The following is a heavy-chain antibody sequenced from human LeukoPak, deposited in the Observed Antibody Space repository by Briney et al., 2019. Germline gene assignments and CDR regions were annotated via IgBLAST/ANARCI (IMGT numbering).Heavy chain of an antibody. D-gene: IGHD1-26*01. Sequence: GRSLRLSCAASGFTFSSYGMHWVRQAPDKGLEWVAVISYDGSNKYYADSVKGRFTISRDNSKNTLYLQMNSLRAEDTAVYYCAKSGESYENYYYYGMDVWGQGTTVTVSS. J-gene: IGHJ6*02. CDR3: AKSGESYENYYYYGMDV. CDR1: GFTFSSYG. CDR2: ISYDGSNK. V-gene: IGHV3-30*18.